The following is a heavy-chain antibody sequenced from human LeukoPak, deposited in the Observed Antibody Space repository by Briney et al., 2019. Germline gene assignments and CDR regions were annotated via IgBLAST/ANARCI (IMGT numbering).Heavy chain of an antibody. CDR1: GFTFSSYS. CDR2: ISGSGGST. CDR3: AKAPRLGYCSSTSCLYFDY. J-gene: IGHJ4*02. V-gene: IGHV3-23*01. D-gene: IGHD2-2*01. Sequence: PGGSLRLSCAASGFTFSSYSMNWVRQAPGKGLEWVSAISGSGGSTYYADSVKGRFTISRDNSKNTLYLQMNSLRAEDTAVYYCAKAPRLGYCSSTSCLYFDYWGQGTLVTVSS.